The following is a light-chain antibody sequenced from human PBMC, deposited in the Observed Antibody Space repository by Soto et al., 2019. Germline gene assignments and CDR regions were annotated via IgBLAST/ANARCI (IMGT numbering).Light chain of an antibody. V-gene: IGLV1-44*01. CDR2: SNN. CDR3: AAWDDSLNGREV. CDR1: SSNIGSNS. J-gene: IGLJ1*01. Sequence: QSVLTQPPSASGTPGQRVTISCSGSSSNIGSNSVNWYQQLPGAAPKLLIYSNNQRPSGVPDRFSGSKSGTSASLAISRLQSEDEADYYCAAWDDSLNGREVFGTGTKLTVL.